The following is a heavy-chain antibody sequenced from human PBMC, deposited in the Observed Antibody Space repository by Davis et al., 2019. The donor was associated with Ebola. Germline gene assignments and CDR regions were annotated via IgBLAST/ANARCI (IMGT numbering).Heavy chain of an antibody. CDR1: GYTFTSYV. Sequence: ASVKVSCKASGYTFTSYVLHWVRQAPGQRLEWMGWINAGNGNTKYSQKFQGRVTITRDTSASTSYMEMSSLRSEDTAVYYCARGSDSSGYYPTDYWGQGTLVTVSS. D-gene: IGHD3-22*01. V-gene: IGHV1-3*01. CDR2: INAGNGNT. J-gene: IGHJ4*02. CDR3: ARGSDSSGYYPTDY.